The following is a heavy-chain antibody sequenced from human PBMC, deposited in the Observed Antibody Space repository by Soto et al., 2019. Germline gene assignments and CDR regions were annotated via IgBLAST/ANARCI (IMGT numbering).Heavy chain of an antibody. CDR2: IKQDGSEK. V-gene: IGHV3-7*01. CDR3: ARERRIAAAGTGY. CDR1: GFTFSSYW. D-gene: IGHD6-13*01. Sequence: PGGSLRLSCAAPGFTFSSYWMSWVRQAPGKGLEWVANIKQDGSEKYYVDSVKGRFTISRDNAKNSLYLQMNSLRAEDTAVYYCARERRIAAAGTGYWGQGTLVTVSS. J-gene: IGHJ4*02.